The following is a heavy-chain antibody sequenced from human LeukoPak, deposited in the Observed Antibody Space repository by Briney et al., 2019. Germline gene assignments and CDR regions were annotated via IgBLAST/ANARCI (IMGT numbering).Heavy chain of an antibody. V-gene: IGHV4-61*02. Sequence: SETLSLTCTVSGGSISSGGYYWSWIRQPAGKGLEWPGRIYTSGTTNYNPSLKSRVTISVDTSKNQFSLKLSSVTAADTAVYYCARASGGFDWNGRPYWNAFDIWGQGTMVTVSS. CDR1: GGSISSGGYY. D-gene: IGHD3-9*01. CDR2: IYTSGTT. J-gene: IGHJ3*02. CDR3: ARASGGFDWNGRPYWNAFDI.